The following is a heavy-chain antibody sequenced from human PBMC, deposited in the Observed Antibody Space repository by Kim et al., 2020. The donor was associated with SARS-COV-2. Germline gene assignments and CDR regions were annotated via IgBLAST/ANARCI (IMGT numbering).Heavy chain of an antibody. J-gene: IGHJ1*01. D-gene: IGHD6-19*01. CDR1: GFTSSNSW. V-gene: IGHV3-74*01. Sequence: GGSLRLSCAVSGFTSSNSWIHWVRQPPGRGLVGVARINIDGRYTNYADSVKGRFTISRDNAGNIVFLQMNSLRPEDTAVYYCAGAGSDLWAFQYWGQGT. CDR2: INIDGRYT. CDR3: AGAGSDLWAFQY.